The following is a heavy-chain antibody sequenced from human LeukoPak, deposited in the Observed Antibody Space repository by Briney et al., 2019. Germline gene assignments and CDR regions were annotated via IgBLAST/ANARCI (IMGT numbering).Heavy chain of an antibody. Sequence: ASVKVSCKASGYTFTSYGISWVRQAPGQGLEWMGWISAYNGNTNYAQKLQGRVTMTTDTSTSTAYMELRSLRSDDTAVYYCVRSSSSWSLSYYYYYGMDVWGQGTTVTVSS. CDR2: ISAYNGNT. CDR3: VRSSSSWSLSYYYYYGMDV. CDR1: GYTFTSYG. J-gene: IGHJ6*02. V-gene: IGHV1-18*01. D-gene: IGHD6-13*01.